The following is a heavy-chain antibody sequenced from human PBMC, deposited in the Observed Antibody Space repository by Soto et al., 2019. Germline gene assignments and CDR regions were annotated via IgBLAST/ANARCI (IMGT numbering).Heavy chain of an antibody. Sequence: SETLSLTCTVSGGSISSGDYYWSWIRQPPGKGLEWIGYIYYSGSTYYNPSLKSRVTISVDTSKNQFSLKLSSVTAADTAVYFCSRDCISTSCYGYYYYGMDVWGQGTTVTVSS. CDR3: SRDCISTSCYGYYYYGMDV. V-gene: IGHV4-30-4*01. CDR1: GGSISSGDYY. D-gene: IGHD2-2*01. CDR2: IYYSGST. J-gene: IGHJ6*02.